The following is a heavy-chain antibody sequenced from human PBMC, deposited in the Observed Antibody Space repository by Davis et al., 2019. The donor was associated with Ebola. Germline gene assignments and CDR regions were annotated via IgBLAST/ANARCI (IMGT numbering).Heavy chain of an antibody. CDR2: IYYSGST. V-gene: IGHV4-59*08. CDR3: ARRRNPVAGTVDY. Sequence: MPSETLSLTCTVSGGSISSYYWSWIRQPPGKGLEWIGYIYYSGSTNYNPSLKSRVTISIDASKNQFSLRLNSVTAADTAVYYCARRRNPVAGTVDYWGQGTLVTVPS. CDR1: GGSISSYY. J-gene: IGHJ4*02. D-gene: IGHD6-19*01.